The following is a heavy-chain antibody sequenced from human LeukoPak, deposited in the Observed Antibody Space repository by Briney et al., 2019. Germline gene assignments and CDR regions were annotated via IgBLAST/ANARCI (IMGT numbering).Heavy chain of an antibody. D-gene: IGHD3-22*01. V-gene: IGHV4-61*01. Sequence: SETLSLTCAVSGGSVSSGSYYWSWIRQPPGKGLEWIGYIYYSGSTNYNPSLKSRVTISVDTSKNQFSLKLSSVTAADTALYYCASYYYDSSGYYDYWGQGTLVTVSS. CDR2: IYYSGST. J-gene: IGHJ4*02. CDR3: ASYYYDSSGYYDY. CDR1: GGSVSSGSYY.